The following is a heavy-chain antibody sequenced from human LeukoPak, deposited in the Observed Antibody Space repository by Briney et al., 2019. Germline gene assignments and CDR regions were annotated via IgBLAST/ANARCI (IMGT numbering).Heavy chain of an antibody. Sequence: SETLSLACTVSGGSISTYYWSWLRQPPGKGLEWIGYIYYSGSTNYNPSLKSRVTISVDTAKNQFSLKLSSVTAADTAVYYCARLLFDSTAFDIWGQGTMVTVSS. J-gene: IGHJ3*02. CDR2: IYYSGST. D-gene: IGHD3-22*01. CDR1: GGSISTYY. CDR3: ARLLFDSTAFDI. V-gene: IGHV4-59*08.